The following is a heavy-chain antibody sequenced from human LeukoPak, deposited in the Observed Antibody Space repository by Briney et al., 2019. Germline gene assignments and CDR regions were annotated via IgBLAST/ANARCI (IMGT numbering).Heavy chain of an antibody. J-gene: IGHJ4*02. Sequence: SETLSLTCTISGGSVSDYYWSWIRQSPGKGLEWIGYIYHTGSTSYSPSLKSRVTISADTSQNQFSLKLSPVTAADTAVYYCASRKLGNDYWGQGTLVTVSS. D-gene: IGHD7-27*01. V-gene: IGHV4-59*02. CDR1: GGSVSDYY. CDR2: IYHTGST. CDR3: ASRKLGNDY.